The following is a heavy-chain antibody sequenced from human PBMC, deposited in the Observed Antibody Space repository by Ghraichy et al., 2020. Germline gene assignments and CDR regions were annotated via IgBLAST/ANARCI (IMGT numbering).Heavy chain of an antibody. J-gene: IGHJ4*02. CDR3: TTYRFESYGSAWRFFDY. CDR1: GFTFSNYW. CDR2: IDRDGSER. Sequence: GGSPRLSCTASGFTFSNYWMVWVRQPPGKGLEWVANIDRDGSERNYVDSVRGRFTVSRDNAKNTLYLQMNNLEVEDTAVYYCTTYRFESYGSAWRFFDYWGQGVLVTVSS. D-gene: IGHD6-25*01. V-gene: IGHV3-7*01.